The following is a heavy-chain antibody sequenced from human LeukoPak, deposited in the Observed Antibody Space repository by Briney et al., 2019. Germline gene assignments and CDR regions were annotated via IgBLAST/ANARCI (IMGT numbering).Heavy chain of an antibody. V-gene: IGHV1-2*02. Sequence: ASVKVSCKASGYTFIDYYIHWVRQAPGDGPEWMGWINPNSGGTNYAQKFQGRVTMTRDTSISTAYMELSRLNSDDTAVYYCAKNMGYGDYWYFDLWGRGTLVTVSS. CDR1: GYTFIDYY. D-gene: IGHD4-17*01. J-gene: IGHJ2*01. CDR3: AKNMGYGDYWYFDL. CDR2: INPNSGGT.